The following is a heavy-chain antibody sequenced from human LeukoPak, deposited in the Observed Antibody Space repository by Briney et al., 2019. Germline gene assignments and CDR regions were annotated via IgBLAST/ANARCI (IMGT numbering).Heavy chain of an antibody. CDR1: GGSISSSSYY. Sequence: SESLSLTCTVSGGSISSSSYYWGWLRQPPGKGLEWIGSIYYSGSTYYNPSLKSRVTISVDTSKNQFSLKLSSVTAADTAVYYCASKSGGSSSSSLDYWGQGTLVTVSS. V-gene: IGHV4-39*01. D-gene: IGHD6-6*01. J-gene: IGHJ4*02. CDR3: ASKSGGSSSSSLDY. CDR2: IYYSGST.